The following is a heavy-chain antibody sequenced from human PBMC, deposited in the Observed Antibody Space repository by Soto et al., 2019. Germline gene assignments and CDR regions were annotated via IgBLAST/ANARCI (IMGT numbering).Heavy chain of an antibody. CDR1: GGTFNTDG. CDR2: IIPIFHTT. Sequence: QLVQSGAEVKKPGSSVRLSCKASGGTFNTDGITWVRQAPGQGLEWMGGIIPIFHTTNYAQKLQGRVTISADASTPTVYMELRSLTSGDTAVYYCARGRVSGLSLRYYHNGLDVWGQGTTVTVSS. D-gene: IGHD2-8*01. CDR3: ARGRVSGLSLRYYHNGLDV. V-gene: IGHV1-69*01. J-gene: IGHJ6*02.